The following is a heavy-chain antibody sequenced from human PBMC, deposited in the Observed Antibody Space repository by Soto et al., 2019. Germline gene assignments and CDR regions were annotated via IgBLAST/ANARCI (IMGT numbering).Heavy chain of an antibody. CDR3: AKDRSEGGNSLDDY. CDR2: ISYDGSNK. V-gene: IGHV3-30*18. J-gene: IGHJ4*02. D-gene: IGHD2-21*02. Sequence: QVQLVESGGGVVQPGRSLRLSCAASGFTFSSYGMHWVRQAPGKGLEWVAVISYDGSNKYYADSVKGRFTISRDNSKNTLYLQLNSLRAEDTAVYYCAKDRSEGGNSLDDYWGQGTLVTVSS. CDR1: GFTFSSYG.